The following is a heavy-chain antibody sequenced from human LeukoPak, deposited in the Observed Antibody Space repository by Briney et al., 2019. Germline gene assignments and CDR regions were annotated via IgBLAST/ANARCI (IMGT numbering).Heavy chain of an antibody. CDR3: ARGVGYCSSISCYPDY. Sequence: GGSLRLSCAASGFTFSSYWMSWVRQAPGKGLEWVANIKQDGSEKYYVDSVKGRFTISRDNAKNSLYLQMNSLRAEDTAVYYCARGVGYCSSISCYPDYWGQGTLVTVSS. J-gene: IGHJ4*02. D-gene: IGHD2-2*01. CDR2: IKQDGSEK. V-gene: IGHV3-7*01. CDR1: GFTFSSYW.